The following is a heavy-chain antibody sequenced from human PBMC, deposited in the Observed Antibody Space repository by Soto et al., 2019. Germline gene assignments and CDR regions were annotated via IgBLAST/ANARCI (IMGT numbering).Heavy chain of an antibody. V-gene: IGHV1-69*01. Sequence: QVQLVQSGAEVKKPGSSVKVSCKASGGIFSTYAISWLRRAPGPGLEWMGGIIPIFGTPNYAQRFQGRVTITADEFTSTAYMELSRLRSEDTAVYYCARDRDDYGSGNYYNRIDFWGQGTLVTVSS. CDR2: IIPIFGTP. CDR3: ARDRDDYGSGNYYNRIDF. J-gene: IGHJ4*02. CDR1: GGIFSTYA. D-gene: IGHD3-10*01.